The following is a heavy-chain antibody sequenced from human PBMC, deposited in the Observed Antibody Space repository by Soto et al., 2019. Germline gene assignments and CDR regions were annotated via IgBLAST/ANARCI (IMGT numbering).Heavy chain of an antibody. CDR3: ARERARVFDS. Sequence: QVQLVESGGGLVKPGGSLRLSCAASGFTFSDYYMGWIRQAPGRGLEWLSYISIASSTIYYADSVKGRFSISRDNAKNSLYLQLSSLRAEDTAVYFCARERARVFDSWGQETLVTVSS. V-gene: IGHV3-11*01. CDR1: GFTFSDYY. CDR2: ISIASSTI. J-gene: IGHJ4*02.